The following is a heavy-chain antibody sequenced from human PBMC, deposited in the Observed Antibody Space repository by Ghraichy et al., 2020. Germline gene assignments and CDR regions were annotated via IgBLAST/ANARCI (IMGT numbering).Heavy chain of an antibody. CDR2: IKQDGSEK. CDR3: TKNRVSNDF. Sequence: GSLRLSCAASGFTFSSNWMSWVRQAPGKGLEWVASIKQDGSEKYYVDSVRGRFTISRDNAKNSLSLQINSLTAGNTAVYYCTKNRVSNDFRGQGTLVTVSS. CDR1: GFTFSSNW. D-gene: IGHD2-8*01. J-gene: IGHJ4*02. V-gene: IGHV3-7*01.